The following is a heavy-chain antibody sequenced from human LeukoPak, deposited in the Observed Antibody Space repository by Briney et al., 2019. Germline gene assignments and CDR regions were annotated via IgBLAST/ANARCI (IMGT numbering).Heavy chain of an antibody. CDR1: GYTFTSYY. Sequence: ASVKVSYKASGYTFTSYYMHWVRQAPGQGLEWMGIINPSGGSTSYAQKFQGRVTMTRDMSTSTVYMELSSLRSEDTAVYYCARVGGLVGWFDPWGQGTLVTVSS. J-gene: IGHJ5*02. D-gene: IGHD1-26*01. V-gene: IGHV1-46*01. CDR3: ARVGGLVGWFDP. CDR2: INPSGGST.